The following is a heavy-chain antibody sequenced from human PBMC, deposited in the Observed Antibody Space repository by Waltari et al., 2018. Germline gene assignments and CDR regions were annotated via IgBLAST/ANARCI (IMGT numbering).Heavy chain of an antibody. J-gene: IGHJ3*02. V-gene: IGHV4-34*01. CDR1: GGSFSGYY. Sequence: QVQLQQWGAGLLKPSETLSLTCAVYGGSFSGYYWSWIRQPPGKGLEWIGEINHSGSTNYNPSLTSRVTISVDTSKNQCSLKRSSVTAADTAVYYCARTVIEVQGVINDAFDIWGQGTMVTVSS. D-gene: IGHD3-10*01. CDR3: ARTVIEVQGVINDAFDI. CDR2: INHSGST.